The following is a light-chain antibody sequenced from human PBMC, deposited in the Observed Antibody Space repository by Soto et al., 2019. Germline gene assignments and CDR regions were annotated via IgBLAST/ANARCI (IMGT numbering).Light chain of an antibody. V-gene: IGKV3-15*01. CDR2: GAS. Sequence: EIVRTQSPATLSVSPGERATLSCRASQSVSSNLDWYQQKPGQAPRLLIYGASTRATGIPARFSGSGSGTEFTLTISSLQSEDFAVYYCQQYNTWPPITFGQGTRLEI. CDR1: QSVSSN. J-gene: IGKJ5*01. CDR3: QQYNTWPPIT.